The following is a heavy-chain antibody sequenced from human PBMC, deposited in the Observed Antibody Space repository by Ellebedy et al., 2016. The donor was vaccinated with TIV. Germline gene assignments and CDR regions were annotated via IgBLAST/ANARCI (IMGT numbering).Heavy chain of an antibody. CDR2: ISHSSTYT. CDR1: GFTFSDSY. D-gene: IGHD1-26*01. V-gene: IGHV3-11*06. J-gene: IGHJ2*01. CDR3: AAKGSGYFDL. Sequence: GESLKISCAASGFTFSDSYMTWIRQSPGKGLEWVSYISHSSTYTNYADSVKGRFTISRDNAKNTLYLQMNSLRAEDTAVYYSAAKGSGYFDLWGRGTLVTVSS.